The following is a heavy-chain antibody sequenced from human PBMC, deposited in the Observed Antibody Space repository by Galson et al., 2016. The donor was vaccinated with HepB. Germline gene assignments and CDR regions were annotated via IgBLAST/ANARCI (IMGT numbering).Heavy chain of an antibody. D-gene: IGHD5-24*01. CDR2: THHSGST. CDR3: AIEKRWLQFNYFDY. Sequence: SETLSLTCAVSDVSINSNNWWSWVRQPPGKGLEWIGETHHSGSTNYNPSLKSRVTISIDKSRNQFSLRLTSVTAADTAVYYCAIEKRWLQFNYFDYWGQGTLVTVSS. CDR1: DVSINSNNW. V-gene: IGHV4-4*02. J-gene: IGHJ4*02.